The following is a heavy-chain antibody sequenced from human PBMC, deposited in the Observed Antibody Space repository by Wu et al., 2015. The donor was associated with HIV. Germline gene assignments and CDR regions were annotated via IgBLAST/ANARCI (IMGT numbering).Heavy chain of an antibody. D-gene: IGHD6-13*01. J-gene: IGHJ4*02. CDR2: INTYKGNT. V-gene: IGHV1-18*01. CDR1: GYIFNNYG. Sequence: QVQLVQSGSEVKKPGASVKVSCKASGYIFNNYGMSWIRQAPGQGLEWLGWINTYKGNTNYRQKVQDRFTMTIDASTTTVYMELRALRSDDTAVYYCARARRIYRYSSSWFDYWGQGNAGHRLL. CDR3: ARARRIYRYSSSWFDY.